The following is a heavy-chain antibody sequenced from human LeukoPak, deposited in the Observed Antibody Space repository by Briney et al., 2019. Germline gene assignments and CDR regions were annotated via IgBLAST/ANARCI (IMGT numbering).Heavy chain of an antibody. J-gene: IGHJ6*03. CDR3: ARHFRKDYPDSGSSQYFHYIDV. CDR2: IYATGNT. CDR1: GCSISDHY. V-gene: IGHV4-4*09. Sequence: PSETLSLTCAVSGCSISDHYWSWIRQTPGKTLEWIGYIYATGNTNYSPSLNGRVTISRDTSKNQFYLRLRSVTAADTAMYYCARHFRKDYPDSGSSQYFHYIDVWGKGTTVTVSS. D-gene: IGHD3-10*01.